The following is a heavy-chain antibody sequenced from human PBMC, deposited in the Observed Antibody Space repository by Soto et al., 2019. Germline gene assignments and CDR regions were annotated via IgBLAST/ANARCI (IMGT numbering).Heavy chain of an antibody. CDR3: ARKSNYYYDSSGPYYFDY. CDR2: INPSGGST. CDR1: GYTLTSDH. J-gene: IGHJ4*02. Sequence: GASLNLSCKASGYTLTSDHMRCVRHAPGQGLEWMGIINPSGGSTSYAQKFQGRVTMTGDTSTSTVYMELSSLRSEDTAVYYCARKSNYYYDSSGPYYFDYWGQGTLVTVSS. D-gene: IGHD3-22*01. V-gene: IGHV1-46*01.